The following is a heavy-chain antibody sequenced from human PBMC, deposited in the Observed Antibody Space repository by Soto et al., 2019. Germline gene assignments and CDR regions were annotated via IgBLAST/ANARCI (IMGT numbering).Heavy chain of an antibody. CDR3: ARDRDEVVVIFPYYYGMDV. J-gene: IGHJ6*02. Sequence: EVQLVESGGGLVQPGGSLRLSCAASGFTFSSYEMNWVRQAPGKGLEWVSYISSSGRTTYYAASVKGRFTISRDNAKNSLSLQSNSRGADDTAVYYCARDRDEVVVIFPYYYGMDVWGQGTTVTVSS. D-gene: IGHD2-21*01. V-gene: IGHV3-48*03. CDR1: GFTFSSYE. CDR2: ISSSGRTT.